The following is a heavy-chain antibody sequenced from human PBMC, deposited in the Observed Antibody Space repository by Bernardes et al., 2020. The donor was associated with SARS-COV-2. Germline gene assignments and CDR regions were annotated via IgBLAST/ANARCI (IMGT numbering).Heavy chain of an antibody. CDR1: GGSISSSSYY. D-gene: IGHD6-19*01. CDR3: ARHPTGRSSGWYY. J-gene: IGHJ4*02. V-gene: IGHV4-39*01. CDR2: IYYSGST. Sequence: SETLSLTCTVSGGSISSSSYYWGWIRQPPGKGLEWIGSIYYSGSTYYNPSLKSRVTISVDTPKNQFSLKLSSVTAADTAVYYCARHPTGRSSGWYYWGQGTLVTVSS.